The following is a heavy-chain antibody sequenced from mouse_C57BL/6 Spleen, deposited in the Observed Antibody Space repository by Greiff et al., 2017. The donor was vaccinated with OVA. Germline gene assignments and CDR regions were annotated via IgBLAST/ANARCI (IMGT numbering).Heavy chain of an antibody. CDR3: ARDKDWDDWYFDV. Sequence: EVMLVESGGGLEKPGGSLKLSCAASGFTFSSYAMSWVRQTPEKRLEWVATISAGGSYTYYPDNVKGRFTLSRDNSKNNLYLQMSHLKSEDTARDYCARDKDWDDWYFDVWGTGTTVTVSS. D-gene: IGHD4-1*01. V-gene: IGHV5-4*01. CDR2: ISAGGSYT. J-gene: IGHJ1*03. CDR1: GFTFSSYA.